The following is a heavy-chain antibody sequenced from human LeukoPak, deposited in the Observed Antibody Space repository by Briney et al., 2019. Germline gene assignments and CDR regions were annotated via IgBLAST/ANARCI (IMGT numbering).Heavy chain of an antibody. V-gene: IGHV4-34*01. J-gene: IGHJ5*02. Sequence: SETLSLTCAVYGGSFSGYYWSWIRQPPGKGLEWIGETNHSGSTNYNPSLKSRVTISVDTSKNQFSLKLTSVTAADTAVYYCARLGVAGPFDPWGQGTLVTVSS. CDR3: ARLGVAGPFDP. D-gene: IGHD6-19*01. CDR2: TNHSGST. CDR1: GGSFSGYY.